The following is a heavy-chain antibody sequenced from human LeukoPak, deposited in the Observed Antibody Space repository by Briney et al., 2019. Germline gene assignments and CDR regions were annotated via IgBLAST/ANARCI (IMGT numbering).Heavy chain of an antibody. D-gene: IGHD4-17*01. CDR3: ARDRGDDYGDPNWFDP. Sequence: GGSLRLSCAASGFTFSSYWMLWVRQAPGKGLVWVSRINSDGSSTSYADSVKGRFTISRDNAKNTLYLQMNSLRAEDTAVYYCARDRGDDYGDPNWFDPWGQGTLVTVSS. V-gene: IGHV3-74*01. CDR1: GFTFSSYW. CDR2: INSDGSST. J-gene: IGHJ5*02.